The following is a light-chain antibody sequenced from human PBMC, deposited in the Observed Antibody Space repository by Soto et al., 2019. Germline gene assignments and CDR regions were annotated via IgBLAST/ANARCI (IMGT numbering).Light chain of an antibody. J-gene: IGKJ4*01. CDR3: QQYGSSPLT. CDR1: QSISGRN. CDR2: DAS. Sequence: ETVLTQSPGTLSLSPGERAYLSCRASQSISGRNLAWYQQKPGQAPRLLIYDASSRATGIPDRFSVSGSGTDFILTISRLEPEDFAVYYCQQYGSSPLTFGGGTKVEIK. V-gene: IGKV3-20*01.